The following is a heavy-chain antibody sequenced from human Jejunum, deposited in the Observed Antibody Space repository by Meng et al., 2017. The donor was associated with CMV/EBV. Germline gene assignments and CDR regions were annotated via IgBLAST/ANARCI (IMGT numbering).Heavy chain of an antibody. CDR1: GFSLTISGVG. Sequence: QITLKESGPTLVKPSQTLTPTCTFSGFSLTISGVGVGWIRRPPGKALEWLALIYWDEDKGYSPSLKSRLNIPKDTSNNQVVLTMTNMDPVDTATYYCARSLYFSSYYFDYWGQGRLGTVAS. J-gene: IGHJ4*02. V-gene: IGHV2-5*02. CDR2: IYWDEDK. CDR3: ARSLYFSSYYFDY. D-gene: IGHD3-3*01.